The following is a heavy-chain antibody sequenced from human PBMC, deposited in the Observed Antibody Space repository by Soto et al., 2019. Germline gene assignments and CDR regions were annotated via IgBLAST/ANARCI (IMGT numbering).Heavy chain of an antibody. J-gene: IGHJ5*02. Sequence: SETLSLTCTVPGGSISSYYWSWIRQPPGKGLEWIGYIYYSGSTNYNPSLKSRVTISVDTSKNQFSLKLSSVTAADTAVYYCARENSGYDSWFDPWGQGTLVTVSS. CDR1: GGSISSYY. CDR3: ARENSGYDSWFDP. D-gene: IGHD5-12*01. CDR2: IYYSGST. V-gene: IGHV4-59*01.